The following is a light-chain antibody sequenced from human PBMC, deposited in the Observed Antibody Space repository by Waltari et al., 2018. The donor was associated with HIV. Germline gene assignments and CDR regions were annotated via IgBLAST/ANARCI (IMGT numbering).Light chain of an antibody. Sequence: QSVLTQPPSVSGAPGQRVTLSCPGRSPHIGASSDLNRYQQLPGTAPKLLIYNNSNRPSGVPDRFSGSKSGTSASLAITGLQAEDEADYYCQSYDSSLSGSDVFGTGTKVTVL. V-gene: IGLV1-40*01. CDR3: QSYDSSLSGSDV. CDR1: SPHIGASSD. J-gene: IGLJ1*01. CDR2: NNS.